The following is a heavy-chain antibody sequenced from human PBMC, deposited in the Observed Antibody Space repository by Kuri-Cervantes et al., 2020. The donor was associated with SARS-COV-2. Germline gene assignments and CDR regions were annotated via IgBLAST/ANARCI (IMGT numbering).Heavy chain of an antibody. Sequence: ASVKVSCKVSGYTLTELSMHWVRQAPGKGLEWMGSFDPEDDETIYAQKFQGRVTVTEDTSTDTAYMELSSLRSEDTAVYYCARVGCTGGVCLHYYYYYMDVWGKGTTVTVSS. CDR3: ARVGCTGGVCLHYYYYYMDV. V-gene: IGHV1-24*01. D-gene: IGHD2-8*02. CDR1: GYTLTELS. CDR2: FDPEDDET. J-gene: IGHJ6*03.